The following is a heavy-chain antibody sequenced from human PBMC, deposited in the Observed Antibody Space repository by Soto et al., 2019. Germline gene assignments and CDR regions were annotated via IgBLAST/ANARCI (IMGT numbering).Heavy chain of an antibody. Sequence: QVQLVQSGAEVKKPGSSVKVSCKASGGTFSSYAISWVRQAPGQGLEWMGGIIPIFGTANYAQKFQGRVTIPADESTSTAYMERSSLRSEDTAVYYCARLGVVTTLASWFDPWGQGTLVTVSS. J-gene: IGHJ5*02. D-gene: IGHD2-21*02. CDR1: GGTFSSYA. CDR3: ARLGVVTTLASWFDP. CDR2: IIPIFGTA. V-gene: IGHV1-69*01.